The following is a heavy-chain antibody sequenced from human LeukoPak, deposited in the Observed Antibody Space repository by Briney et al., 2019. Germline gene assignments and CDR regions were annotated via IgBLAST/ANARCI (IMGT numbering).Heavy chain of an antibody. D-gene: IGHD3-22*01. Sequence: SETLSLTCTVSGGSISSSSYYWGWIRQPPGKGLEWIGSIYYSGSTYYNPSLKSRVTISVDTSKNQFSLKLSSVTAADTAVYYCARMITMIVAPFGWFDPWGQGTLVTVSS. J-gene: IGHJ5*02. CDR1: GGSISSSSYY. CDR3: ARMITMIVAPFGWFDP. CDR2: IYYSGST. V-gene: IGHV4-39*07.